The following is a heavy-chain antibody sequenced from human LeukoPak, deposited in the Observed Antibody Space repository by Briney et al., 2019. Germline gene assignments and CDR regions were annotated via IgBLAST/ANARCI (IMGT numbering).Heavy chain of an antibody. Sequence: SVKASCKASGGTFSSYAISWVRQAPGQGLEWMGGIIPIFGTANYAQKFQGRVTITADESTSTAYMELSSLRSEDTAVYYCAREGGVLSSRGYYSLGFDYWGQGTLVTVSS. CDR2: IIPIFGTA. CDR3: AREGGVLSSRGYYSLGFDY. D-gene: IGHD3-22*01. V-gene: IGHV1-69*13. J-gene: IGHJ4*02. CDR1: GGTFSSYA.